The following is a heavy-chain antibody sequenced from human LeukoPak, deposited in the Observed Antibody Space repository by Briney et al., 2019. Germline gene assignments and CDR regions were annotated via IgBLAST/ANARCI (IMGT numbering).Heavy chain of an antibody. Sequence: PGGSLILSCAASGFTFSNYEMNWVRQAPGKGLEWVSYISTSGSTIYYADSVKGRFTISRDNAKNSLYLQMNSLRAEDTAVYYCARDGPAYYDSSGYSDYWGRGILVTVSS. CDR2: ISTSGSTI. V-gene: IGHV3-48*03. CDR3: ARDGPAYYDSSGYSDY. J-gene: IGHJ4*02. D-gene: IGHD3-22*01. CDR1: GFTFSNYE.